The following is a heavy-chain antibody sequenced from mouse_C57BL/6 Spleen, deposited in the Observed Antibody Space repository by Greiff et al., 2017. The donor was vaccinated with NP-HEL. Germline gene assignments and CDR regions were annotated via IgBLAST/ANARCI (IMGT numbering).Heavy chain of an antibody. CDR2: ISSGGSYT. J-gene: IGHJ2*01. CDR3: ARQKDDGYFDY. D-gene: IGHD2-3*01. CDR1: GFTFSSYG. Sequence: EVNLVESGGDLVKPGGSLKLSCAASGFTFSSYGMSWVRQTPDKRLEWVATISSGGSYTYYPDSVKGRFTISRDNAKNTLYLQMSSLKSEDTAMYYCARQKDDGYFDYWGQGTTLTVSS. V-gene: IGHV5-6*01.